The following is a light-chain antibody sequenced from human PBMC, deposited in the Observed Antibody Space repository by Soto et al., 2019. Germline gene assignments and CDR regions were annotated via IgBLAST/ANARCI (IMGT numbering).Light chain of an antibody. CDR3: QHRSNWPLT. CDR2: DAS. V-gene: IGKV3-11*01. J-gene: IGKJ4*01. CDR1: QSINSY. Sequence: EIVLTQSPATLSFSPGERATLSCRASQSINSYLGWYQQKPGQAPRLLIYDASNRATGIPARFSGSGSGTDFTLTISSLEPEDFAVYFCQHRSNWPLTFGGGTKVDIK.